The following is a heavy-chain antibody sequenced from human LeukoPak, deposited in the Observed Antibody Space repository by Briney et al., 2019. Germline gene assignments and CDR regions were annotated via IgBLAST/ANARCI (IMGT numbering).Heavy chain of an antibody. CDR3: AKPDPTVVTPVGY. Sequence: QTGGSLRLSCAASGFTFSSYGMHWVRQAPGKGLEWVAVISYDGSNKYYADSVKGRFTISRDNSKNTLYLQMNSLRAEDTAVYYCAKPDPTVVTPVGYWGQGTLVTVSS. V-gene: IGHV3-30*18. CDR2: ISYDGSNK. CDR1: GFTFSSYG. J-gene: IGHJ4*02. D-gene: IGHD4-23*01.